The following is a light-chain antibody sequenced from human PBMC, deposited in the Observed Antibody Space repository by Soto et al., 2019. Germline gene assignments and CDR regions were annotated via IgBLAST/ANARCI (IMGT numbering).Light chain of an antibody. V-gene: IGKV3-11*01. CDR1: QSVSSY. CDR3: PQRSPWPLT. CDR2: DAS. J-gene: IGKJ4*01. Sequence: EIVLTQSPATLSLSPGERATLSCSASQSVSSYLAWYQQKPGQAPSLLIYDASNRATGIPARFSGSGSGTDFTLTRSRLEPEECAVSCCPQRSPWPLTCGGGPKVEIK.